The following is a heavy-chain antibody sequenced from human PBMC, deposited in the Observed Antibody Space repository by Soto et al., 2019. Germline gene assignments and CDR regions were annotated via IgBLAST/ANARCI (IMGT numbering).Heavy chain of an antibody. Sequence: QVQLQESGPGLVKPSGTLSLTCAVSGGSISSSNWWSWVRQPPGKGLEWIGEIYHSGSTNYNPSLKSRVTISVDKSKSQLSLKLSSVTAADTAVYYCARLSYYDSSGYPDAFDIWGQGTMVTVSS. CDR1: GGSISSSNW. CDR2: IYHSGST. V-gene: IGHV4-4*02. J-gene: IGHJ3*02. D-gene: IGHD3-22*01. CDR3: ARLSYYDSSGYPDAFDI.